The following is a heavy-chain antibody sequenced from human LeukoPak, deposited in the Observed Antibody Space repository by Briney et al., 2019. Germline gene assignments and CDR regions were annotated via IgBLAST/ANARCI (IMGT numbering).Heavy chain of an antibody. J-gene: IGHJ4*02. Sequence: TETLSLTCTVSGGSISSYYWSWIRQPPGKGLEWIGYIYYSGSTNYNPSLKSRVTISVDTSKNQFSLKLSSVTAADAAVYYCARATSYYDSSGYYPGDYFDYWGQGTLVTVSS. CDR1: GGSISSYY. CDR3: ARATSYYDSSGYYPGDYFDY. D-gene: IGHD3-22*01. CDR2: IYYSGST. V-gene: IGHV4-59*01.